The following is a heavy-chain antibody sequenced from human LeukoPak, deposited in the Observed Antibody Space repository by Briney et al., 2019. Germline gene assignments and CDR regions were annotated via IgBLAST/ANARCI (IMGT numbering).Heavy chain of an antibody. D-gene: IGHD4-17*01. CDR2: IYYGGGT. J-gene: IGHJ5*01. Sequence: SETLSLTCTVSGASIGSYFWSWVRQPPGKGLEWIGYIYYGGGTNYNPSFESRITISVDTSKNRISLNLTSVTASDTAIYYCARERGDYDSDNWFDSWGQGTLVTVSS. CDR3: ARERGDYDSDNWFDS. V-gene: IGHV4-59*01. CDR1: GASIGSYF.